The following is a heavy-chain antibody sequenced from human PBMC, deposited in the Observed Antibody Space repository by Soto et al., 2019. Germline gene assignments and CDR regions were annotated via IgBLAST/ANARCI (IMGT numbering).Heavy chain of an antibody. Sequence: PSETLSLTCTVSGGSISSGDYYWSWIRQPPGKGLEWIGYIYYSGSTYYNPSLKSRVTISVDTSKNQFSLKLSSVTAADTAVYYCARETHPYYYYGMDVWGQGTTVTVSS. CDR2: IYYSGST. CDR1: GGSISSGDYY. CDR3: ARETHPYYYYGMDV. J-gene: IGHJ6*02. V-gene: IGHV4-30-4*01.